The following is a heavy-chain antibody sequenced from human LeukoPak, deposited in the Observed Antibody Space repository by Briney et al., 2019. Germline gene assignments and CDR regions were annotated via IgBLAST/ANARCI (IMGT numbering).Heavy chain of an antibody. Sequence: PSETLSLTCTVSGGSISSYYWSWIRQPAGKGLEWIGRIYTSGSTNYNPSLRSRVTMSVDTSKNQFSLKLSSVTAADTAVYYCARDLSVAFGGVIVPYYFDYCGQGTLVTVSS. J-gene: IGHJ4*02. CDR3: ARDLSVAFGGVIVPYYFDY. V-gene: IGHV4-4*07. CDR1: GGSISSYY. D-gene: IGHD3-16*02. CDR2: IYTSGST.